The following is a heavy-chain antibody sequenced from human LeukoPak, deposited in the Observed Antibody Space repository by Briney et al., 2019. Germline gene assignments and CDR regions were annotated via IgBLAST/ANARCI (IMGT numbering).Heavy chain of an antibody. D-gene: IGHD6-19*01. J-gene: IGHJ6*03. CDR2: INPNSGGT. Sequence: GASVKVSCKASGYTFTGYYMHWVRQAPGQGLEWMGWINPNSGGTNYAQKFQGRVTMTRDTSISTAYMELSRLRSDDTAVYYCARNERGSGWYGVYYYYMDVWGKGTTVTVSS. CDR3: ARNERGSGWYGVYYYYMDV. CDR1: GYTFTGYY. V-gene: IGHV1-2*02.